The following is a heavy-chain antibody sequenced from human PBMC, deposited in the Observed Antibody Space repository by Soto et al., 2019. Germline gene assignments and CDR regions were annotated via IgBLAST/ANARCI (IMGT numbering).Heavy chain of an antibody. CDR2: NNHSGST. CDR3: ARGYSGYDY. J-gene: IGHJ4*02. Sequence: LSLTCAVYGGSFSGYYWSWLRQPPGKGLEGIGKNNHSGSTNYDPSLKSRFTISVDTSKNQFYLKLSSVTAADTAVYYCARGYSGYDYWGQGTLVTVSS. V-gene: IGHV4-34*01. CDR1: GGSFSGYY. D-gene: IGHD5-12*01.